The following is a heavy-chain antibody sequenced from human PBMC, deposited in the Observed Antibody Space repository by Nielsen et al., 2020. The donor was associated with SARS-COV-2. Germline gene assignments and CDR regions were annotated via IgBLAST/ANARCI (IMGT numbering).Heavy chain of an antibody. J-gene: IGHJ6*02. CDR1: GFTVSSNY. Sequence: GGSLRLSCAASGFTVSSNYMSWVRQAPGKGLEWVSVIYSGGSTYYADSVKGRFTISRDNSKNTLYLQMNSLRAEDTAVYYCARDMLWFGELIPYGMDVWGQGTTVTVSS. CDR2: IYSGGST. CDR3: ARDMLWFGELIPYGMDV. V-gene: IGHV3-53*01. D-gene: IGHD3-10*01.